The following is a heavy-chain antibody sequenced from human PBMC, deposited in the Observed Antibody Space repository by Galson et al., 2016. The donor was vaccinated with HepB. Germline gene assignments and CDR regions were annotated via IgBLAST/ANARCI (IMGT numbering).Heavy chain of an antibody. CDR2: ISGRGDNT. CDR1: GFTFSSYA. J-gene: IGHJ4*02. CDR3: VKGGGGRNGDY. V-gene: IGHV3-23*01. Sequence: SLRLSCAASGFTFSSYAMTWVRQAPGKGLQWVSAISGRGDNTYYADSMKGRFSISRDNSNNTLFLQMNSLRAEDTAVYYCVKGGGGRNGDYWGQGTLVTVSS. D-gene: IGHD3-16*01.